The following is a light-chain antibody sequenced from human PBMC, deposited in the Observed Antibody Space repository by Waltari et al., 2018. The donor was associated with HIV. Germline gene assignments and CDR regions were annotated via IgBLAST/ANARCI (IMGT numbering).Light chain of an antibody. V-gene: IGLV3-25*03. J-gene: IGLJ3*02. CDR2: QDT. CDR3: QSGGSSGSWV. CDR1: ALATHY. Sequence: SNELTQPPSVSVSPGQTARITCSGDALATHYTYWFQQKPGQAPWLVIYQDTERPSGIPERFSGSRSGTTVKLTISGVQAEDEADYYCQSGGSSGSWVFGGGTKLTVL.